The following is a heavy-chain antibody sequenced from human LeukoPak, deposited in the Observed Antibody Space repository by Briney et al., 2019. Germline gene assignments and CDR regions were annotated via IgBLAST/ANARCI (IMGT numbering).Heavy chain of an antibody. J-gene: IGHJ4*02. V-gene: IGHV3-21*01. CDR1: GFTFSGYS. CDR2: ISSSSSYI. CDR3: ARDRFTYYYDSSTLDY. Sequence: GGSLRLSCAASGFTFSGYSMNWVRQAPGKGLEWVSSISSSSSYIYYADSVKGRFTISRDNAKNSLYLQMNSLRAEDTAVYYCARDRFTYYYDSSTLDYWGQGTLVTVSS. D-gene: IGHD3-22*01.